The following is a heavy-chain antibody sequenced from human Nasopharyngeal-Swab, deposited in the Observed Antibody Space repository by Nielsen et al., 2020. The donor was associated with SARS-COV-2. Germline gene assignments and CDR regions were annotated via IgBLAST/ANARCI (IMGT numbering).Heavy chain of an antibody. V-gene: IGHV1-69*04. Sequence: WVRQAPGQGLEWMGRIIPILGIANYAQKFQGRVTITADKSTSTAYMELCSLRSEDTAVYYCARAAILFGMDVWGQGTTVTVSS. J-gene: IGHJ6*02. CDR3: ARAAILFGMDV. CDR2: IIPILGIA. D-gene: IGHD3-3*01.